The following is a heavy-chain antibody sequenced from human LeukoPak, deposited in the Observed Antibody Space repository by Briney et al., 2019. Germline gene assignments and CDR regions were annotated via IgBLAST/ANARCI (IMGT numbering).Heavy chain of an antibody. V-gene: IGHV1-69*06. CDR2: IIPIFGTA. Sequence: ASVKVSCKASGGTFSSYAISWVRQAPGQGLEWMGGIIPIFGTANYAQKFQGRVTITVDKSTSTAYMELSSLRSEDTAVYYCRRGYCSGGSCYSFGMDVWGKGTTVTVSS. J-gene: IGHJ6*04. CDR3: RRGYCSGGSCYSFGMDV. CDR1: GGTFSSYA. D-gene: IGHD2-15*01.